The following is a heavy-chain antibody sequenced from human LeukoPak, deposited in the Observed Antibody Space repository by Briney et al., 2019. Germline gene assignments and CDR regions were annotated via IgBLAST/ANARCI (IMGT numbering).Heavy chain of an antibody. D-gene: IGHD1-26*01. CDR2: ISAYNGHT. CDR3: ARPYKGAVGDY. V-gene: IGHV1-18*04. Sequence: ASVKVSCKASGYPFTSYGISWVRQAPGQGLEGMGWISAYNGHTKYAQMLQGRVTMTTDTSTTTAYMELRNLRSDDTAIYYCARPYKGAVGDYWGQGTLVTVSS. J-gene: IGHJ4*02. CDR1: GYPFTSYG.